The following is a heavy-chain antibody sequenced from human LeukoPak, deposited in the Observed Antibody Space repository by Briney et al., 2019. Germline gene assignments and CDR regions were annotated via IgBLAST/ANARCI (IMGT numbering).Heavy chain of an antibody. J-gene: IGHJ4*02. D-gene: IGHD2-8*02. CDR1: GYSLTSCW. CDR2: IYPVDSGT. Sequence: GESLKISCQSAGYSLTSCWIGWVRQMPGKGLEWVGIIYPVDSGTRYSPSFQGQVTISADKSISTAYLQWSSLKASDTAMYYCVRHVTGGVDYWGQGTLVTVSS. V-gene: IGHV5-51*01. CDR3: VRHVTGGVDY.